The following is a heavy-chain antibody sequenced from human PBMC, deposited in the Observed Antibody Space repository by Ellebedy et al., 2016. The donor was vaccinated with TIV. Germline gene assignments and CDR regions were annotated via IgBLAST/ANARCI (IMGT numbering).Heavy chain of an antibody. V-gene: IGHV3-53*01. CDR2: IYSCGST. Sequence: GGSLRLXXAASGFTVSSNYMSWVRQAPGKGLEWVSVIYSCGSTYYADSVKGRFTISRDNSKNTLYLQMNSLRAEDTAVYYCALSGSYLGYWGQGTLVTVSS. CDR1: GFTVSSNY. CDR3: ALSGSYLGY. D-gene: IGHD1-26*01. J-gene: IGHJ4*02.